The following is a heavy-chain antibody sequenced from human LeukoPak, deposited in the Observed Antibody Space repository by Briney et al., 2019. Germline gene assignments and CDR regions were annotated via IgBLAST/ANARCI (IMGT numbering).Heavy chain of an antibody. J-gene: IGHJ3*02. D-gene: IGHD6-13*01. CDR2: IIPIFGTA. V-gene: IGHV1-69*13. CDR3: ARDKQQLNDAFDI. CDR1: GGTFSSYA. Sequence: SVKVSCKASGGTFSSYAISWVRQAPGQGLEWMGGIIPIFGTANYAQKFQGRVTITADESTSTAYMELSSLRSEDTAVYYCARDKQQLNDAFDIWGQGTMVTVSS.